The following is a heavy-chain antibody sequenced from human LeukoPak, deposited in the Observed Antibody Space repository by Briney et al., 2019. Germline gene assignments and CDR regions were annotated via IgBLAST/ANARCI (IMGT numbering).Heavy chain of an antibody. CDR3: ARVRLEAHWFDP. J-gene: IGHJ5*02. Sequence: SEILSLTCTVSGGSISSYYWSWIRQPPGKGLEWIGYIYYSGSTNYNPSLKSRVTISVDTSKNQFSLKLSSVTAADTAVYYCARVRLEAHWFDPWGQGTLVTVSS. CDR2: IYYSGST. CDR1: GGSISSYY. D-gene: IGHD1-1*01. V-gene: IGHV4-59*01.